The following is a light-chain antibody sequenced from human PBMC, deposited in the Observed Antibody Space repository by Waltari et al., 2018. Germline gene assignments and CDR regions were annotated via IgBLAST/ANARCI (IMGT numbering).Light chain of an antibody. V-gene: IGLV3-21*02. CDR3: QVWDITSDHFV. Sequence: SYVLTQPPSVSVAPGQTAKITRGVNKLGRKRVHWYQQKPGQAPVLVVYDNSDRPSGIPERFSGSNSGNTATLTISRVEAGDEADYYCQVWDITSDHFVFGTGTKVTVL. CDR2: DNS. CDR1: KLGRKR. J-gene: IGLJ1*01.